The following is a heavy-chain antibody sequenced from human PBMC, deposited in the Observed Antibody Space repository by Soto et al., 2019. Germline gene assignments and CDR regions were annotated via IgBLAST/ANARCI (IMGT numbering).Heavy chain of an antibody. Sequence: GGSLRLSCAASGFTFSSYGMHWVRQAPGKGLEWVAVIWYDGSNKYYADSVKGRFTISRDNSKNTLYLQMNSLRAEDTAVYYCARDCKLPYYYYYGMDVWGQGTTVTVSS. J-gene: IGHJ6*02. V-gene: IGHV3-33*01. CDR1: GFTFSSYG. D-gene: IGHD2-15*01. CDR3: ARDCKLPYYYYYGMDV. CDR2: IWYDGSNK.